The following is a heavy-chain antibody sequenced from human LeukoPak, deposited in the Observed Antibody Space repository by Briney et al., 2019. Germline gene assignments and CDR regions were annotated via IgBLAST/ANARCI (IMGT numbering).Heavy chain of an antibody. Sequence: WGSLGLSCAASGFTFNDYGMSWVRQGPGKGLEWVSGINWNGGTTGYADSVRGRFTISRDNAKNSLYLQMNSLRAEDTALYYCARDKHYYDSSNYVWGQGTLVTVSS. CDR2: INWNGGTT. CDR3: ARDKHYYDSSNYV. CDR1: GFTFNDYG. J-gene: IGHJ4*02. D-gene: IGHD3-22*01. V-gene: IGHV3-20*04.